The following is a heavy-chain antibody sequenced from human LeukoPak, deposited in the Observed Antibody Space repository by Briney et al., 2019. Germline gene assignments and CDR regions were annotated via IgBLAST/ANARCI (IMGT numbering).Heavy chain of an antibody. CDR3: ASPRYSSSWYRPYYFDY. V-gene: IGHV3-7*01. D-gene: IGHD6-13*01. CDR1: GLTFSNYW. CDR2: IKHDGSEK. Sequence: GGSLRLSCAASGLTFSNYWMSWVRQGPGKGLEWVANIKHDGSEKYYIDSVKGRFTISRDNAKNSLYLQMNSLRAEDTAVYYCASPRYSSSWYRPYYFDYWGQGTLVTVSS. J-gene: IGHJ4*02.